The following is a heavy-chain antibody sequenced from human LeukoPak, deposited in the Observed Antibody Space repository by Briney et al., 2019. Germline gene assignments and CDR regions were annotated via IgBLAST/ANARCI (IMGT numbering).Heavy chain of an antibody. D-gene: IGHD3-10*01. V-gene: IGHV4-59*08. CDR3: ARYGITIVRGGKYYFDS. Sequence: PSETLSLTCTVSGGSISSYYWSWIRQPPGKRLEWIGYIHYSGSTNYNPSLNSRVTISVDTSKNQFSLRLSSVTAADTAVYYCARYGITIVRGGKYYFDSWGQGTLVTVSS. J-gene: IGHJ4*02. CDR2: IHYSGST. CDR1: GGSISSYY.